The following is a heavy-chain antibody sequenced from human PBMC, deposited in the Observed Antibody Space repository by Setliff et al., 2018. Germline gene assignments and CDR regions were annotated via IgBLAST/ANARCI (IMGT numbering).Heavy chain of an antibody. J-gene: IGHJ6*03. CDR2: IYTSWST. Sequence: SEILSLTCTVSGDPMSSRRYYWAWIRQPAGKGLEWIGQIYTSWSTNYNPSLKSRVTISLDTSKNQFSLNLSSLTAADTAVYYCARVSGFQYMDVWGKGTTVTVSS. CDR1: GDPMSSRRYY. CDR3: ARVSGFQYMDV. D-gene: IGHD3-3*01. V-gene: IGHV4-61*09.